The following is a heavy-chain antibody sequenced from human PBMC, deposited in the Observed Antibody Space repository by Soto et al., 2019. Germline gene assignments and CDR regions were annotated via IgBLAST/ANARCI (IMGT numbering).Heavy chain of an antibody. CDR3: AREGEDYYGSGSYNWFDP. D-gene: IGHD3-10*01. CDR2: ISSSSSTI. V-gene: IGHV3-48*02. J-gene: IGHJ5*02. Sequence: GGSLRLSCAASGFTFSSYSMNWVRQAPGKGLEWVSYISSSSSTIYYADSVKGRFTISRDNAKNSLYLQMNSLRDEDTAVYYCAREGEDYYGSGSYNWFDPWGQGTLVTVPS. CDR1: GFTFSSYS.